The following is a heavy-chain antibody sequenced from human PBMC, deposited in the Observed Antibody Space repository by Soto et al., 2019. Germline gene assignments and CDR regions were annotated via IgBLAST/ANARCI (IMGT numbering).Heavy chain of an antibody. CDR1: GGTFSSYA. CDR3: ARGGDEMNWFDP. Sequence: ASVKVSCKASGGTFSSYAISWVRQAPGQGLEWMGGIIPIFGTAYYAQKFQGRVTITADESTSTAYMELSSLRSEDTAVYYCARGGDEMNWFDPWGKGTLVTVSS. V-gene: IGHV1-69*13. CDR2: IIPIFGTA. D-gene: IGHD5-12*01. J-gene: IGHJ5*02.